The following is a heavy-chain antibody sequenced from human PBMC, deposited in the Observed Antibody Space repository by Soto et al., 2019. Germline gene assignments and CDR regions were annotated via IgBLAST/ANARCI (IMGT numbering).Heavy chain of an antibody. CDR1: GFTFSTNW. CDR2: IKTDGTIT. Sequence: EVQLVESGGGLVQPGGSLRLSCAGTGFTFSTNWMHWVRQAPGKGLEWVSRIKTDGTITGYADSVKGRFTISRDNAKNTLYLQMNSLRAEDTAVYYCARGGVIVVGLDVWGQGTTVTVSS. J-gene: IGHJ6*02. D-gene: IGHD3-22*01. V-gene: IGHV3-74*01. CDR3: ARGGVIVVGLDV.